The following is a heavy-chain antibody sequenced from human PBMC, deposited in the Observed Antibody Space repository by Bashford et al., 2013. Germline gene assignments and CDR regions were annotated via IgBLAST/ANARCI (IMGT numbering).Heavy chain of an antibody. J-gene: IGHJ4*02. Sequence: SETLSLTCGVYDGSFSASYWSWIRLPPGKGLEWIGEIKHDGTTNYNPSLKSRVTLSVDTSRNHFSLRLTSVTAADTAVYYCARAPYYYGSGNSDFWGQGTRGHRLL. D-gene: IGHD3-10*01. V-gene: IGHV4-34*01. CDR2: IKHDGTT. CDR3: ARAPYYYGSGNSDF. CDR1: DGSFSASY.